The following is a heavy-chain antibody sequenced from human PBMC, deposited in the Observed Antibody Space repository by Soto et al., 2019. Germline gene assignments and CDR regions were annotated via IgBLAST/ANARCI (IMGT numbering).Heavy chain of an antibody. CDR3: GAGQYFSDY. CDR1: GFSFTNYG. V-gene: IGHV3-30*03. J-gene: IGHJ4*02. CDR2: ISYDGINK. Sequence: QVQLVESGGGEVQPGKSLRLSCAASGFSFTNYGMHWVRQAPGKGLECVALISYDGINKYYADSVKGRFTISRDNSKNTLYMQMNSLRPEDMAVYYCGAGQYFSDYWGQGTLVSVSS. D-gene: IGHD6-13*01.